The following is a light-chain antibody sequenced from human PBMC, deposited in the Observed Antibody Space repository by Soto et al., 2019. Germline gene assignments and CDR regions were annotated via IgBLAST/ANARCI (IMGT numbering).Light chain of an antibody. J-gene: IGKJ5*01. CDR2: GVS. CDR1: QLFSSN. Sequence: EIVMMQSPATLSVCPGESVTLSCRASQLFSSNLAWYQHKPGQAPRLLIYGVSTRDTGVPDRFSGSASETEFTLTISSLQSEDFAVYYCQQYNNWPRTFGQGTRLEI. CDR3: QQYNNWPRT. V-gene: IGKV3-15*01.